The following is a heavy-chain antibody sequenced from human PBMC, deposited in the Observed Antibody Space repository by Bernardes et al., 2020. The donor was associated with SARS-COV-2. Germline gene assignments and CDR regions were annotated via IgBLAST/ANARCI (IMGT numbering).Heavy chain of an antibody. CDR2: IDSDGSTT. Sequence: GGSLRLSCEASGFTFSTYWMHWVRQAPGKGLQWVSRIDSDGSTTNYADSVKGRFTISRDNAKNTLYLQMNSLRVEDTGVYYCAGTSTTCCDYWGQGTLVTVSS. D-gene: IGHD2-2*01. J-gene: IGHJ4*02. CDR3: AGTSTTCCDY. CDR1: GFTFSTYW. V-gene: IGHV3-74*01.